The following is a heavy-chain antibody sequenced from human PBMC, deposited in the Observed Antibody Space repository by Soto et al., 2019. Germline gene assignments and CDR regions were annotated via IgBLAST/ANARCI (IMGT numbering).Heavy chain of an antibody. V-gene: IGHV3-11*01. D-gene: IGHD1-26*01. CDR2: ISASGSTI. J-gene: IGHJ4*02. CDR1: GGTISSGGYY. CDR3: ARERWDC. Sequence: LSLTCTVSGGTISSGGYYWSWIRQAPGKGLEWVSYISASGSTIYYADSVRGRFTISRDNSKNSLYLQMNSLRAEDTAVYYCARERWDCWGQGTLVTVSS.